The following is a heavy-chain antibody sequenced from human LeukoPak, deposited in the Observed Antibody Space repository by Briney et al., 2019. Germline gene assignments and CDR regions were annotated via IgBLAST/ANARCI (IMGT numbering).Heavy chain of an antibody. J-gene: IGHJ4*02. CDR2: ISSSSSYI. V-gene: IGHV3-21*01. Sequence: GGSLRLSCAASGFTFSSYSMNWVRQAPGKGLEWVSSISSSSSYIYYADSVKGRFTISRDNAKNSLYLQMNSLRAEDTAVYYCARVDFWDTAMGPIDYWGQGTLVTVSS. CDR1: GFTFSSYS. D-gene: IGHD5-18*01. CDR3: ARVDFWDTAMGPIDY.